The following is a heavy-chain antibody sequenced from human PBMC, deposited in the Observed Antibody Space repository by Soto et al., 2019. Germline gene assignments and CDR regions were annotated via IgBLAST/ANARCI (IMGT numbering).Heavy chain of an antibody. J-gene: IGHJ4*02. CDR1: GDSVSSPYY. D-gene: IGHD6-19*01. V-gene: IGHV4-4*02. CDR2: VFHTGTT. CDR3: ARSAGWYAVHS. Sequence: QVQLQESGPGLVKPSGTLSLTCAVSGDSVSSPYYWCWVRQPPGKGLEWIAEVFHTGTTSYNPSLRSRVTISMDKSNNQFSLDLRSVTAADTAVYYCARSAGWYAVHSWGPGTLVIVSS.